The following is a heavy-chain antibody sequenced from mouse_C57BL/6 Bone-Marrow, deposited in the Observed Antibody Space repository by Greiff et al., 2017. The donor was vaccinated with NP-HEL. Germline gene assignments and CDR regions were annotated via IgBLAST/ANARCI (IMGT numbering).Heavy chain of an antibody. V-gene: IGHV2-9-1*01. CDR3: ARMRDSAWFAY. CDR2: IWTGGGT. CDR1: GFSLTSYA. J-gene: IGHJ3*01. Sequence: VHLVESGPGLVAPSQSLSITCTVSGFSLTSYAISWVRQPPGTGLEWLGVIWTGGGTNYNSAPKSRLSLSKDNAKSQVVLKMNSLQTDDTARYYCARMRDSAWFAYWGQGTLVTVSA.